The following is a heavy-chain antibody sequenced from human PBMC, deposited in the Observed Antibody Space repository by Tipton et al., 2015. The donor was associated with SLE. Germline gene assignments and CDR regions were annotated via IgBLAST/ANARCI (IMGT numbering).Heavy chain of an antibody. V-gene: IGHV4-34*01. Sequence: TLSLTCAVYGGSFSGYYWSWIRQPPGKGLEWIGEINHSGSTNYNPSLKGRVTISVDTSKNQFSLKLSSVTAADTAVYYCAKRNDFWSGYYGYHYGMDVWGQGTTVTVSS. CDR3: AKRNDFWSGYYGYHYGMDV. D-gene: IGHD3-3*01. CDR1: GGSFSGYY. J-gene: IGHJ6*02. CDR2: INHSGST.